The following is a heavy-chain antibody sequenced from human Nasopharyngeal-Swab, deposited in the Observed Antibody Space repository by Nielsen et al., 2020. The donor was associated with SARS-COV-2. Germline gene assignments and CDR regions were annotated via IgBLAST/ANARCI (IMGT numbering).Heavy chain of an antibody. Sequence: GESLKISCAASGFTFSNFAISWVRQAPGKGLEWVSVISGSDHTTYYADSVKGRFTISRDNSKNTVNLQMNSLRVEDTAIYYCAKDRDSGDDSDDYYHYYGMDVWGQGTTVTVFS. V-gene: IGHV3-23*01. CDR3: AKDRDSGDDSDDYYHYYGMDV. D-gene: IGHD5-12*01. CDR1: GFTFSNFA. J-gene: IGHJ6*02. CDR2: ISGSDHTT.